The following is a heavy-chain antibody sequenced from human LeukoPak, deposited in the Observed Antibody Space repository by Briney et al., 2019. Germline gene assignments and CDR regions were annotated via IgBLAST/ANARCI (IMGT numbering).Heavy chain of an antibody. D-gene: IGHD4-23*01. Sequence: SETLSLTCAVYGGSFSGYYWSWIRQPPGKGLEWIGEINHSGSTNYNPSLKSRVTISVDTSKNQFSLKLSSVTAADTAVYYCARDAYGGNSWGWFDPWGQGTLVTVSS. J-gene: IGHJ5*02. CDR3: ARDAYGGNSWGWFDP. CDR1: GGSFSGYY. V-gene: IGHV4-34*01. CDR2: INHSGST.